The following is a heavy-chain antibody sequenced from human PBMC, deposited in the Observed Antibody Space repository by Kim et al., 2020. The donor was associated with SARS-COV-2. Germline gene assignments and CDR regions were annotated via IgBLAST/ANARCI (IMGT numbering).Heavy chain of an antibody. D-gene: IGHD3-3*01. J-gene: IGHJ6*03. V-gene: IGHV3-33*01. CDR3: ARRLGGVVIGYYLDV. CDR2: IWYDGSNK. CDR1: GFTFSNYG. Sequence: GGSLRLSCAASGFTFSNYGMHWVRQAPGKGLEWVAVIWYDGSNKYYGDSVKGRFTISRDNPKNTLYLQMNNLTAEDTAVYYCARRLGGVVIGYYLDVWG.